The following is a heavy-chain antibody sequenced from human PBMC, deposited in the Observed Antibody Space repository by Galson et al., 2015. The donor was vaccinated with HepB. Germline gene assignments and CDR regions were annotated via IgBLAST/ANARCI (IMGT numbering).Heavy chain of an antibody. CDR3: ARGKIVVGQELYFDY. V-gene: IGHV1-46*01. D-gene: IGHD2-2*01. CDR1: GYTFTSYS. J-gene: IGHJ4*02. Sequence: SVKVSCKASGYTFTSYSLHWVRQAPGQGLEWVGIINPSGATTSYAQKLQVRVTMTRDTSTSTVYMELRSLKSEDTAVYYCARGKIVVGQELYFDYWGQGTLVTVSS. CDR2: INPSGATT.